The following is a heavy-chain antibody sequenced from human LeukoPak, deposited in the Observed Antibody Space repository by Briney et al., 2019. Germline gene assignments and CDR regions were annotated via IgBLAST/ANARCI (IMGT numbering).Heavy chain of an antibody. Sequence: SETLSLTCTVSGYSISSGYYWGWIRQPPGKGLEWIGSIYHSGSTYYNPSLKSRVTISVDTSKNQFSLKLSSVTAADTAVYYCARLTVRGYYMDVWGKGTTVTVSS. D-gene: IGHD4-17*01. J-gene: IGHJ6*03. CDR3: ARLTVRGYYMDV. CDR2: IYHSGST. V-gene: IGHV4-38-2*02. CDR1: GYSISSGYY.